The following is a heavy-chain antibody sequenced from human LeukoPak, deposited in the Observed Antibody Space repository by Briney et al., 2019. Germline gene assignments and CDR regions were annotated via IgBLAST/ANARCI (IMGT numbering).Heavy chain of an antibody. Sequence: PSETLSLTCAVYGGSFSGYYWSWIRQPPGKGREWIGELNHSGSPNYNPSLKSRVTISVDTSKNQFSLKLSSVTAADTAVYYCAGGRYSCGWYMVFDYWGQGTLVTVSS. D-gene: IGHD6-19*01. CDR2: LNHSGSP. CDR1: GGSFSGYY. CDR3: AGGRYSCGWYMVFDY. J-gene: IGHJ4*02. V-gene: IGHV4-34*01.